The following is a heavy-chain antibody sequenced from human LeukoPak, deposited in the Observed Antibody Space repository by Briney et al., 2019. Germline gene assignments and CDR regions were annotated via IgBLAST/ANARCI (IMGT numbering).Heavy chain of an antibody. CDR2: IIPIFGTA. V-gene: IGHV1-69*13. Sequence: ASVKVSCKASGGTFSSYAISWVRQAPGQGLEWMGGIIPIFGTANHAQKFQGGVTITADESTSTAYMELSSLRSEDTAVYYCARGYCSSTSCYTVDYWGQGTLVTVSS. J-gene: IGHJ4*02. D-gene: IGHD2-2*02. CDR1: GGTFSSYA. CDR3: ARGYCSSTSCYTVDY.